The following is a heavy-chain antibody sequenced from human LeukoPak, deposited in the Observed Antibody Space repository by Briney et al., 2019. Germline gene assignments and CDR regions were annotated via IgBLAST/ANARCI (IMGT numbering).Heavy chain of an antibody. D-gene: IGHD4-17*01. CDR3: AKGDYGDYPGVN. CDR2: ISWNSGSI. J-gene: IGHJ4*02. Sequence: GRSLRLSCAASGFTFDDYAMHWVRQAPGKGLEGVSGISWNSGSIGYADSVKGRFTISRDNAKNSLYPQMNSLRAEDTALYYCAKGDYGDYPGVNWGQGTLVTVSS. V-gene: IGHV3-9*01. CDR1: GFTFDDYA.